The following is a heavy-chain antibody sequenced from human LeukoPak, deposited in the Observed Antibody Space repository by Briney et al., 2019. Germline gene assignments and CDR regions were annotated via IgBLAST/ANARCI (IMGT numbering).Heavy chain of an antibody. CDR1: GGSISSSSYY. Sequence: SETLSLTCTVSGGSISSSSYYWGWIRQPPGKGLEWIGSIYYSGSTYYNPSLESRVTISVDTSKNQFSLKLSSVTAADTAVYYCAXVFASGSWPNWFDPWGQGTLVTVSS. CDR2: IYYSGST. D-gene: IGHD6-13*01. J-gene: IGHJ5*02. V-gene: IGHV4-39*07. CDR3: AXVFASGSWPNWFDP.